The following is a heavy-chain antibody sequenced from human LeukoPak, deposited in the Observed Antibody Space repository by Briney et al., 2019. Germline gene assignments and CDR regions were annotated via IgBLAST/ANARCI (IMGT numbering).Heavy chain of an antibody. CDR3: ARGLAAAEAYYYYYMDV. J-gene: IGHJ6*03. CDR2: INHSGST. CDR1: GGSFSGYY. V-gene: IGHV4-34*01. D-gene: IGHD6-13*01. Sequence: SETLSLTCAVYGGSFSGYYWSWIRHPPGKGLEWIGEINHSGSTNYNPSLKSRVTISVDTSKNQFSLKLSSVAAADTAVYYCARGLAAAEAYYYYYMDVWGKGTTVTVSS.